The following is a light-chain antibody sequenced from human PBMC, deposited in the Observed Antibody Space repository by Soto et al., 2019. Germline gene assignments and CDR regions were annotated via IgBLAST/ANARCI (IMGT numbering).Light chain of an antibody. CDR2: SNY. CDR1: SSNIGSKT. J-gene: IGLJ1*01. CDR3: SAWDASLNGYV. Sequence: QLVLTQPPSASGTPGQTLTISCSGSSSNIGSKTVNWYQQLPGTAPKLLIYSNYQRPSGVPGRFSGSKSGTSASLAISGLQSEDEADYYCSAWDASLNGYVFGTGTKLTVL. V-gene: IGLV1-44*01.